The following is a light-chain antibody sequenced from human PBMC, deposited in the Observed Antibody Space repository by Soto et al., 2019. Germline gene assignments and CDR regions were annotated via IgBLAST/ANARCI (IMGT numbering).Light chain of an antibody. J-gene: IGKJ2*01. CDR1: QSVSSY. Sequence: EIVLTQSPATLSLSPGERDTLSCRASQSVSSYLAWYQQKPGQTPRLLIYDASNRATGIPARFSGSGSGTDFTLTISSLEPEDFAVYYCQQRSSWPRTFGQGTKLEIK. CDR3: QQRSSWPRT. V-gene: IGKV3-11*01. CDR2: DAS.